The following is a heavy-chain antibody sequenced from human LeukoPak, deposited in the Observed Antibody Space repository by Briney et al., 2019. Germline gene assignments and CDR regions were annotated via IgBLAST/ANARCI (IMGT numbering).Heavy chain of an antibody. CDR3: AKRGEYCSSPNCYLDS. Sequence: SGGSLILSCAASGFTFSSYAMGWVRQAPGKGLEWVSTISGSGYSTYYADSVKGRFTISRDNSKYTLYLQMSGLRAEDTAVYSCAKRGEYCSSPNCYLDSWGQGTLVTVSS. D-gene: IGHD2-2*01. CDR1: GFTFSSYA. J-gene: IGHJ4*02. V-gene: IGHV3-23*01. CDR2: ISGSGYST.